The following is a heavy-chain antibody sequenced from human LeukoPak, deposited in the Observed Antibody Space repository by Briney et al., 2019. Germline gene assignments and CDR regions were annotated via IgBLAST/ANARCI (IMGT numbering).Heavy chain of an antibody. D-gene: IGHD3-10*01. V-gene: IGHV3-30-3*01. Sequence: PGGSLRLSCAASGFTFSSYAMHWVRQAPGKGLEWVAVISYDGSNKYYADSVKGRFTISRDNSKNTLYLQMNSLRAEDTAVYYCASSPMVRGWPVWGQGTLVTVSS. CDR1: GFTFSSYA. CDR3: ASSPMVRGWPV. CDR2: ISYDGSNK. J-gene: IGHJ4*02.